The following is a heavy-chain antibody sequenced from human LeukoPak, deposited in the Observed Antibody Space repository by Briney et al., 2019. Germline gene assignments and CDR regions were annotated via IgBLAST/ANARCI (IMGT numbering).Heavy chain of an antibody. CDR3: AKDLNYAFDY. V-gene: IGHV3-23*01. J-gene: IGHJ4*02. Sequence: GGSLRLSCAASGFAFSTFAMNWVRQAPGKGLEWVSALSGNGVKTYYADSVKGRFTISRDNSGNTLYLQMNSLRAEDTAIYFCAKDLNYAFDYWGQGAVVTVSS. CDR1: GFAFSTFA. CDR2: LSGNGVKT. D-gene: IGHD1-7*01.